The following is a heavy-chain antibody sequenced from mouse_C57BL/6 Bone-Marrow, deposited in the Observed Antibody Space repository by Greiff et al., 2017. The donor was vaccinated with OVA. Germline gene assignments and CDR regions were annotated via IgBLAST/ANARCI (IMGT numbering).Heavy chain of an antibody. CDR1: GSTFTGYW. V-gene: IGHV1-9*01. CDR2: LLPGSGST. CDR3: AKGPWYFDV. J-gene: IGHJ1*03. Sequence: QVQLQQSGAELMKPGASVKLSCKATGSTFTGYWIEWVKKRPGHGLEWSGELLPGSGSTNYNETFKGKATFTADTSSNTAYMQLSSLTTEDSAIYYCAKGPWYFDVWGTGTTVTVSS. D-gene: IGHD3-3*01.